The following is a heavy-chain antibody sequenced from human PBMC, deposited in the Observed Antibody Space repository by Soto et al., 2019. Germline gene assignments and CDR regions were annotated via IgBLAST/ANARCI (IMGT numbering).Heavy chain of an antibody. Sequence: SETLSLTCTVSGGSISSSSYYWGWIRQPPGKGLEWIGSIYYSGSTYYNPSLKSRVTISVDTSKNQFSLKLSSVTAADTAVCYCSTRFRIFDYWGQGTLVTVSS. J-gene: IGHJ4*02. D-gene: IGHD3-9*01. CDR1: GGSISSSSYY. CDR2: IYYSGST. CDR3: STRFRIFDY. V-gene: IGHV4-39*01.